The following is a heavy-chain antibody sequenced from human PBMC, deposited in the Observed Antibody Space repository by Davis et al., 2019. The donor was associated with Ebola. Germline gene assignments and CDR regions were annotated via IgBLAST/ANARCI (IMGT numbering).Heavy chain of an antibody. J-gene: IGHJ4*02. CDR3: ARDNRDYGAGPDY. CDR1: GFTFTSFG. CDR2: ISSVSDSI. D-gene: IGHD4-17*01. V-gene: IGHV3-48*02. Sequence: PGGSLRLSCAASGFTFTSFGMTWVRQPPGKGLEWISYISSVSDSIFYADSVKGRFTVARDNAQTSVFLQMDSLRDEDTGVYYCARDNRDYGAGPDYWGQGTLVTVSS.